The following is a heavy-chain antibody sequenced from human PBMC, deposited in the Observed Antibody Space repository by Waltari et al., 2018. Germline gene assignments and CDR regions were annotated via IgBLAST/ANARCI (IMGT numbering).Heavy chain of an antibody. Sequence: VRLDQWGTELVEPWETLSLTCAVYEGSFSAFFWSWVRQAPGKGLEWIGSIYYSGSTYYNPSLKSRVTISVDTSKNQFSLKLSSVTAADTAVYYCARRGVDDYSNYVPPVWFDPWGQGTLVTVSS. CDR2: IYYSGST. CDR3: ARRGVDDYSNYVPPVWFDP. D-gene: IGHD4-4*01. J-gene: IGHJ5*02. V-gene: IGHV4-34*01. CDR1: EGSFSAFF.